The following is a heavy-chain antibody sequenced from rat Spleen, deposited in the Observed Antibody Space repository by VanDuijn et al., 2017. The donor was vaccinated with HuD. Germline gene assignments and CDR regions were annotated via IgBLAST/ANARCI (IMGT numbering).Heavy chain of an antibody. J-gene: IGHJ2*01. CDR2: INTGGGNT. CDR1: GFTFSDYY. CDR3: ATAAYYSGDRYYFDY. V-gene: IGHV5-25*01. Sequence: EVQLVESGGGLVQPGRSMKLSCAASGFTFSDYYMAWVRQAPKKGLEWVASINTGGGNTYYRDSLKGRFTISRDNAKSTLYLQMDSLRSEDTATYYCATAAYYSGDRYYFDYWGQGVMVTVSS. D-gene: IGHD1-1*01.